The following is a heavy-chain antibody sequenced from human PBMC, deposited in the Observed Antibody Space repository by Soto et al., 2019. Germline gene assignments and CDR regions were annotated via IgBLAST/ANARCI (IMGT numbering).Heavy chain of an antibody. CDR1: GFTFSNAW. J-gene: IGHJ3*02. CDR2: IKSKTDGRTT. CDR3: TTGLGLPDDFDI. Sequence: GGSLRLSCAASGFTFSNAWMSCVRQAPGKGLEWVGRIKSKTDGRTTDYAAPVKGRFTISRDDSKNTLYLQMNSLKTEDTAVYYCTTGLGLPDDFDIWGQGTMVTVSS. V-gene: IGHV3-15*01. D-gene: IGHD5-18*01.